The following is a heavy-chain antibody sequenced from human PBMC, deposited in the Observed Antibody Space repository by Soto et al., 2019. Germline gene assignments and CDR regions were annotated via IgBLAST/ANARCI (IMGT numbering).Heavy chain of an antibody. CDR2: ISYDGRDT. CDR1: RFTVSNYP. D-gene: IGHD3-10*01. J-gene: IGHJ3*01. CDR3: ARQSGFPEVPSTLGAFDV. V-gene: IGHV3-30-3*01. Sequence: QVQLVESGGGVVQPGRSLRLSCAASRFTVSNYPMHWVRQAPGKGLEWLAAISYDGRDTYFAESVKGRFTLYRDNSENALYLQMNSLRPDDTAVYFCARQSGFPEVPSTLGAFDVWGQGTMVTVSS.